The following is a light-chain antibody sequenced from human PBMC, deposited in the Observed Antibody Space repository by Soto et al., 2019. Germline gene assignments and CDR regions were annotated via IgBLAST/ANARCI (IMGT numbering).Light chain of an antibody. V-gene: IGLV1-44*01. CDR1: SSNIGSHT. Sequence: QSVLTQPPSASGTPGQRVAISCSGSSSNIGSHTVNWYQQLPGTAPKLLIYGNDQRPSGVPDRFSGSKSGTSASLAISGLQSEDEVDYYWAAWDDSLNGPVFGGGTQLTVL. CDR3: AAWDDSLNGPV. J-gene: IGLJ3*02. CDR2: GND.